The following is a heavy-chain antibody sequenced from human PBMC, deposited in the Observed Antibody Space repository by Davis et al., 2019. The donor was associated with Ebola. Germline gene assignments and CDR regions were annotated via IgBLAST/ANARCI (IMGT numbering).Heavy chain of an antibody. CDR3: AKIRERGWLQFSVDK. V-gene: IGHV3-48*01. CDR2: ISSSSSTI. CDR1: GFTFSSYS. Sequence: PGGSLRLSCAASGFTFSSYSMNWVRQAPGKGLEWVSYISSSSSTIYYADSVKGRFSISRDNSLNTLYLQMSDLRAEETAIYYCAKIRERGWLQFSVDKWGRGTLVTVSS. D-gene: IGHD5-24*01. J-gene: IGHJ1*01.